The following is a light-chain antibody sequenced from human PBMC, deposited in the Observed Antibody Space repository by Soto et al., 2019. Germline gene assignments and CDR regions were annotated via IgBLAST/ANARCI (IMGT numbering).Light chain of an antibody. CDR1: SSDVGGYNY. Sequence: QSVLTQPRSVSGSPGQAVTISCTGTSSDVGGYNYVSWYQQHPGKAPKLMIFDVTKRPSGVPDRFSGSKSGNTASLTISGLQAEDEADYYCSSYTSSSTFYVFGTGTKLTVL. V-gene: IGLV2-11*01. J-gene: IGLJ1*01. CDR2: DVT. CDR3: SSYTSSSTFYV.